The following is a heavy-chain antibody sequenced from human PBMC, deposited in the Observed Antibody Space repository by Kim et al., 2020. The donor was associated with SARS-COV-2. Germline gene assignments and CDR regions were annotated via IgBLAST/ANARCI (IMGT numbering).Heavy chain of an antibody. V-gene: IGHV3-33*05. J-gene: IGHJ4*02. D-gene: IGHD6-19*01. CDR2: ISYDGSNK. Sequence: GGSLRLSCAASGFTFSSYGMHWVRQAPGKGLEWVAVISYDGSNKYYADSVKGRFTISRDNSKNTLYLQMNSLRAEDTAVYYCARDLPGGIAVAGYYFDYWGQGTLVTVSS. CDR3: ARDLPGGIAVAGYYFDY. CDR1: GFTFSSYG.